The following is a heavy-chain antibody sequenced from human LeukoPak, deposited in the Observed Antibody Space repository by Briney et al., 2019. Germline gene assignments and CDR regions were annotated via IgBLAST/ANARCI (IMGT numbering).Heavy chain of an antibody. V-gene: IGHV1-8*03. CDR1: GYTFTSYD. CDR2: MNPNSGNT. Sequence: ASVKVSRKASGYTFTSYDINWVRQATGQGLEWMGWMNPNSGNTGYAQKFQGRVTITRNTSISTAYMELSSLRSEDTAVYYCARGTVRKDYDFWSGYSHYYYYMDVWGKGTTVTVSS. J-gene: IGHJ6*03. D-gene: IGHD3-3*01. CDR3: ARGTVRKDYDFWSGYSHYYYYMDV.